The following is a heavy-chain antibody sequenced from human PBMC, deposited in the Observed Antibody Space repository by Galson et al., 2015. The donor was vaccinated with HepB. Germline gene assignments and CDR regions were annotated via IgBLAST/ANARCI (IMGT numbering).Heavy chain of an antibody. CDR2: ISYDGDNK. CDR1: GFSFSHYP. D-gene: IGHD3-16*01. J-gene: IGHJ4*02. V-gene: IGHV3-30*19. Sequence: SLRLSCAASGFSFSHYPMHWVRQAPGKGLEWVTFISYDGDNKTYADSVKGRFTISRDDSKNTLYLQMNALRADDSAVYFCARGGSDEQRDHWGQGTLVTVSS. CDR3: ARGGSDEQRDH.